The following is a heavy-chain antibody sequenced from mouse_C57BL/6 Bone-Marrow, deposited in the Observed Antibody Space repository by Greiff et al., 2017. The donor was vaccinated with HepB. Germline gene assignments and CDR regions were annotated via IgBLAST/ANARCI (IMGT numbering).Heavy chain of an antibody. Sequence: EVNVVESGGGLVKPGGSLKLSCAASGFTFSSYAMSWVRQTPEKRLEWVATISDGGSYTYYPDNVKGRFTISRDNAKNNRYLQMSHLKSEDTAMYYCARDLGDGYFDYWGQGTTLTVSS. D-gene: IGHD2-3*01. CDR3: ARDLGDGYFDY. V-gene: IGHV5-4*01. J-gene: IGHJ2*01. CDR1: GFTFSSYA. CDR2: ISDGGSYT.